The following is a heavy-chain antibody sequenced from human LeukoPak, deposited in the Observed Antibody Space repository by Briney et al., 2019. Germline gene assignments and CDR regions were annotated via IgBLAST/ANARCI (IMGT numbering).Heavy chain of an antibody. CDR3: ARLLSPYSSGWRYDAFDI. V-gene: IGHV5-51*01. CDR1: GYSFTSYW. CDR2: IYPGDSDT. D-gene: IGHD6-19*01. Sequence: GESLKISCKGSGYSFTSYWIGWVRQMPGKGLEWMGIIYPGDSDTRYSPSFQGQVTISADKSISTAYLQWSSLKASDTAMYYCARLLSPYSSGWRYDAFDIWGQGTTVTVSS. J-gene: IGHJ3*02.